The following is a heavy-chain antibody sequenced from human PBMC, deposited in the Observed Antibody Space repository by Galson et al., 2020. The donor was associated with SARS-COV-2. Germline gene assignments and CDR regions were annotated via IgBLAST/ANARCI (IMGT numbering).Heavy chain of an antibody. CDR3: ARSPKNGAAAGTSWFDP. J-gene: IGHJ5*02. D-gene: IGHD6-13*01. CDR2: MNPNSGNT. CDR1: GYTFTSYD. Sequence: ASVKVSCKASGYTFTSYDINWVRQATGQGLEWMGWMNPNSGNTGYAQKFQGRVTMTRNTSISTAYMELSSLRSEDTAVYYCARSPKNGAAAGTSWFDPWGQGTLVTVSS. V-gene: IGHV1-8*01.